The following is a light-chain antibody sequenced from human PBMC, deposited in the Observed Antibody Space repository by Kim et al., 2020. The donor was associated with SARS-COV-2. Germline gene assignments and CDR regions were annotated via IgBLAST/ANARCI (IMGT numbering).Light chain of an antibody. CDR3: QQYDSHPYT. CDR2: KAS. V-gene: IGKV1-5*03. J-gene: IGKJ2*01. CDR1: QSVSSW. Sequence: EIQMTQSPSILSASVGDRVTITCRASQSVSSWLAWYQQKPGKAPKLLISKASSLEGGVPSRFSGRGSGTEFTLTINTLQPDDFATYSCQQYDSHPYTFGEGTKLEI.